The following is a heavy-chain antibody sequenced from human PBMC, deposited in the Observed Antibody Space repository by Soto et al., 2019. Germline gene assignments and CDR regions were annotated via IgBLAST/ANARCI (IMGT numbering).Heavy chain of an antibody. Sequence: EVQLVESGGGLVQPGGSLRLSCAASGFTFSSYWMHWVRQAPGKGLVWVSRINSDGSSTSYADSVKGRFTISRDNAKDTLNRQMNSLRAEDTAVYYCASSNYDFWSGYSVVYWGQGTLVTVSS. J-gene: IGHJ4*02. CDR2: INSDGSST. CDR1: GFTFSSYW. D-gene: IGHD3-3*01. CDR3: ASSNYDFWSGYSVVY. V-gene: IGHV3-74*01.